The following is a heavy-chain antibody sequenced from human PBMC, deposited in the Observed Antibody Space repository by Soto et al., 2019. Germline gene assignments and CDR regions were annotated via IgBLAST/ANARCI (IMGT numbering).Heavy chain of an antibody. CDR3: ARGYCSGGGCSLYFDY. Sequence: ASVKVSCKASGYTFTGYYMHWVRQAPGQGLAWMGWIIPNSGDTNYAQRFQGRVTMTWDTSISTAYMDLSRLRSDDTAVYYCARGYCSGGGCSLYFDYWGQGPLVTVSS. CDR1: GYTFTGYY. CDR2: IIPNSGDT. D-gene: IGHD2-15*01. V-gene: IGHV1-2*02. J-gene: IGHJ4*02.